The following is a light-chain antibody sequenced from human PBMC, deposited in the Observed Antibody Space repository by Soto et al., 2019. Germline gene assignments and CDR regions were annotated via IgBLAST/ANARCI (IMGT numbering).Light chain of an antibody. Sequence: EIVLTQSPGTLSLSPGERATLSCRASQSFSNTYLAWYQQKPGQAPRLLIYGASSRATGIPDRFSGSGSGTDFTLTISRLEPEDFAVYYCQQYISSPFTFGPVTKVYI. CDR3: QQYISSPFT. J-gene: IGKJ3*01. CDR2: GAS. V-gene: IGKV3-20*01. CDR1: QSFSNTY.